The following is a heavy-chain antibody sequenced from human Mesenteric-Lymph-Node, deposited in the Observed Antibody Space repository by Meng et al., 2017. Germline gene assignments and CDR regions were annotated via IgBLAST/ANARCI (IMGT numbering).Heavy chain of an antibody. Sequence: ASVKVSCKASGYTFTSYDINWVRQATGQGLEWMGWMNPNSGNTGYAQKFQGRVTITRNTSISTAYMELSSLRSKDTAVYYCARFTRAEKFYYGSGRKKSDDAFEIWGQGTMVTVSS. D-gene: IGHD3-10*01. CDR1: GYTFTSYD. J-gene: IGHJ3*02. CDR2: MNPNSGNT. V-gene: IGHV1-8*03. CDR3: ARFTRAEKFYYGSGRKKSDDAFEI.